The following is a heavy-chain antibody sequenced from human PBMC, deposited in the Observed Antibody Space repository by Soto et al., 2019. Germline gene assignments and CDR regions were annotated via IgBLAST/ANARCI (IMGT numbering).Heavy chain of an antibody. CDR2: INHSGST. J-gene: IGHJ4*02. D-gene: IGHD6-6*01. CDR3: ARGQRGAARPLDY. CDR1: GGSFSGYY. V-gene: IGHV4-34*01. Sequence: SETLSLTCAVYGGSFSGYYWSWIRQPPGKGLEWIGEINHSGSTNYNPSLKSRVTISVDTSKNQFSLKLSSVTAADTAVYYCARGQRGAARPLDYWGQGTLVTVSS.